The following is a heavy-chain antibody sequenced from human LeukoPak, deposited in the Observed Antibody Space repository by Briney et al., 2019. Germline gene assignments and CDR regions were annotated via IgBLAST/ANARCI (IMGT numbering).Heavy chain of an antibody. Sequence: NSSETLSLTCTVSGGSISSYYWSWIRQPPGKGLEWIGEINHSGSTNYNPSLKSRVTISVDTSKNQFSLKLSSVTAADTAVYYCARPFYCSSTSCYRHYYYYMDVWGKGTTVTVSS. V-gene: IGHV4-34*01. D-gene: IGHD2-2*01. CDR3: ARPFYCSSTSCYRHYYYYMDV. CDR2: INHSGST. J-gene: IGHJ6*03. CDR1: GGSISSYY.